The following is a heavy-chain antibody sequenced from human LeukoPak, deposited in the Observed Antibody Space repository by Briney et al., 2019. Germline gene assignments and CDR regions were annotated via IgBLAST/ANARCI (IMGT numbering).Heavy chain of an antibody. D-gene: IGHD3/OR15-3a*01. CDR2: ISSGGKT. CDR1: GFTFNNFA. J-gene: IGHJ4*02. Sequence: AGSLRLSCAASGFTFNNFALTWVRQAPGKGLEWVSAISSGGKTYYTDSVKGRFTISRDNSKSTLYLQVNSLGAEHTAVYYCTMIFAGHYNFDYWGQGTLVTVSS. V-gene: IGHV3-23*01. CDR3: TMIFAGHYNFDY.